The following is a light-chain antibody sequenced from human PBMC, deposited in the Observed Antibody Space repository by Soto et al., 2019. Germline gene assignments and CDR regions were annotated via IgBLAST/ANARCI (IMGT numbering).Light chain of an antibody. CDR2: GNS. CDR1: SSNIGAGYD. J-gene: IGLJ1*01. V-gene: IGLV1-40*01. CDR3: QSHDSSLSSYV. Sequence: QSVLTQPPSVSGAPGQRVTISCTGRSSNIGAGYDVHWYQQLPGTAPKLLIYGNSNRPSGVPDRFYGSKSGTSAALAITGLRAEDEADYYCQSHDSSLSSYVFGTGTKLTVL.